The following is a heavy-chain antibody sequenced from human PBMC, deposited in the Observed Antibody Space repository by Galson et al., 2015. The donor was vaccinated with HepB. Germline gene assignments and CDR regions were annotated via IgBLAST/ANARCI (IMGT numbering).Heavy chain of an antibody. CDR2: ISHDGRNK. V-gene: IGHV3-30*04. Sequence: SLRLSCAASGFTFDGYSLHWVRQAPGKGLEWVAIISHDGRNKYYAYSMKGRFTISRDNSKNTLYSQMNSLRSEDTAVYYCARERGAGWYEGLDYWGQGTLVTVSS. CDR3: ARERGAGWYEGLDY. J-gene: IGHJ4*02. D-gene: IGHD6-19*01. CDR1: GFTFDGYS.